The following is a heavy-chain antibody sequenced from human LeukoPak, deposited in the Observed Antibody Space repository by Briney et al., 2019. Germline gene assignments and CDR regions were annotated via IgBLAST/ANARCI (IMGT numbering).Heavy chain of an antibody. J-gene: IGHJ4*02. V-gene: IGHV5-51*01. CDR1: GYSFTSYW. D-gene: IGHD5-18*01. CDR3: ARHASGGYSYGWELDY. Sequence: GESLKISCKGSGYSFTSYWIGWVRQMPGKGLEWMGIIYPGDSDTRYSPSLQGQVTISAGKSISTAYLQWSSLKASDTAMYYCARHASGGYSYGWELDYWGQGTLVTVSS. CDR2: IYPGDSDT.